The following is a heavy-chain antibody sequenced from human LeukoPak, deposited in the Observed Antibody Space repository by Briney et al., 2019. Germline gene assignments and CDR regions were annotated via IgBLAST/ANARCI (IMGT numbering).Heavy chain of an antibody. J-gene: IGHJ4*02. CDR2: IYYSGST. CDR3: ARQGLRFLEWLLTPFDY. CDR1: GGSISSNSHY. V-gene: IGHV4-39*01. Sequence: SETLSLTCSVSGGSISSNSHYWGWIRQPPGKGLEWIGSIYYSGSTYYNSSLKSRVTISVDTSKNQFSLKLTSATAADTAVYYCARQGLRFLEWLLTPFDYWGQGTLVTVSS. D-gene: IGHD3-3*01.